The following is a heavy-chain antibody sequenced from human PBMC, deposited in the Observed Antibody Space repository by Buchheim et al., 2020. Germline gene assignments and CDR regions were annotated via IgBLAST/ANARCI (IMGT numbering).Heavy chain of an antibody. D-gene: IGHD4-17*01. CDR1: GFKFSDYG. J-gene: IGHJ4*02. CDR2: IDSSSRTI. V-gene: IGHV3-48*02. Sequence: EVQLVESGGDLVQPGGSLRLSCVVSGFKFSDYGMNWVRQAPGKGLEWISYIDSSSRTIYYADSVKGRFTVSRDNAKNSLYLQMNSLTNDDAAVYYCAREVPTVISDYWGQGTL. CDR3: AREVPTVISDY.